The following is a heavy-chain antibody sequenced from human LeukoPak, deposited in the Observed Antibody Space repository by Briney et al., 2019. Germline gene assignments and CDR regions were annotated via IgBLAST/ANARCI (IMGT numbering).Heavy chain of an antibody. D-gene: IGHD3-9*01. CDR3: ARRTTYFGWRPSESPSCFDY. V-gene: IGHV4-59*08. Sequence: SETLSPTCTVSGGSIGSHYWSWIRQPPGKGLEWIGYIYYSGSTNYRPSLKSRVTISVDTSKHQFSLKLSSVTAADTAVYYCARRTTYFGWRPSESPSCFDYWGQGTLVTVSS. CDR2: IYYSGST. J-gene: IGHJ4*02. CDR1: GGSIGSHY.